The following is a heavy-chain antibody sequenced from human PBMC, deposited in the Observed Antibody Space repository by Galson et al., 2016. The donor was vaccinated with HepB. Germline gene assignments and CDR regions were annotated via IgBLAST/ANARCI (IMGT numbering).Heavy chain of an antibody. V-gene: IGHV3-30*04. D-gene: IGHD3-3*01. CDR1: GFTFSNYA. CDR2: ISYDGRNK. CDR3: ARDTYYDLWIGYSGYYYGMDV. Sequence: SLRLSCAASGFTFSNYAMYWVRQAPGKGLEWVTIISYDGRNKFYADSVKGRFTISRATSKSTLYLQMNGLRAEDTAVYYFARDTYYDLWIGYSGYYYGMDVWGQGTTVTVSS. J-gene: IGHJ6*02.